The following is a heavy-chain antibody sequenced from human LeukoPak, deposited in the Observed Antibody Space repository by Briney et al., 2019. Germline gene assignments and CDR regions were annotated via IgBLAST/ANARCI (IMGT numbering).Heavy chain of an antibody. Sequence: TGGSLRLSCAASGFIVSTNYMTWVRQAPGKGLEWVSVIYSGGSTYYADSVKGRFIVFRDKSKNTLYLLMSSLRAEDTAVYYCAKGVYGYADYALLDYWGQGTLVTVSS. CDR1: GFIVSTNY. D-gene: IGHD2-2*01. V-gene: IGHV3-66*01. CDR3: AKGVYGYADYALLDY. J-gene: IGHJ4*02. CDR2: IYSGGST.